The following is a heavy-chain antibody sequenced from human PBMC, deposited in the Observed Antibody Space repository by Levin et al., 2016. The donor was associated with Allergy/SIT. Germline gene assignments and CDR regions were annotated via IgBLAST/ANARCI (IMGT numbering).Heavy chain of an antibody. CDR1: GFTFNTYA. CDR2: ISSDGTSK. J-gene: IGHJ3*02. CDR3: ARAFPVNWDPGSAVDM. V-gene: IGHV3-30*04. Sequence: GESLKISCAASGFTFNTYAMHWVRQAPGKGLEWLAVISSDGTSKHYADSVKGRFTISRDNSKNTLYLQMNSLRTEDTAVYYCARAFPVNWDPGSAVDMWGQGTMVTVSS. D-gene: IGHD1-1*01.